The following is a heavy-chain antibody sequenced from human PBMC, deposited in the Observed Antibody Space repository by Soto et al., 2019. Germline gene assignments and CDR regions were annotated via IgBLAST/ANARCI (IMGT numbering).Heavy chain of an antibody. J-gene: IGHJ4*02. D-gene: IGHD3-10*01. CDR3: ARGLSVSMVRGVTNPWVDY. V-gene: IGHV4-31*03. Sequence: SETLSLTCTVSGGSIISGGYYWSWIRQHPGKGLEWIGYIYYSGSTYYNPSLKSRVTISVDTSKNQFSLKLSSVTAADTAVYYCARGLSVSMVRGVTNPWVDYWGQGTLVTVSS. CDR2: IYYSGST. CDR1: GGSIISGGYY.